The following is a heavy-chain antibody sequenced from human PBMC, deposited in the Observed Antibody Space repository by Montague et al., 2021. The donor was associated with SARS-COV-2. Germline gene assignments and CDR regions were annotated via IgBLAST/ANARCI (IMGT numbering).Heavy chain of an antibody. CDR2: IGGDGRRK. CDR3: AKVGGYSYGLSDY. Sequence: SLRLSCSASGFILSSNAMSWVRQAPGKGLEWVSTIGGDGRRKHYADSVKGRFAISRDNPNNTLYLRMNSLRAEDTAVYYCAKVGGYSYGLSDYWGQGTLVTVSS. CDR1: GFILSSNA. J-gene: IGHJ4*02. V-gene: IGHV3-23*01. D-gene: IGHD5-18*01.